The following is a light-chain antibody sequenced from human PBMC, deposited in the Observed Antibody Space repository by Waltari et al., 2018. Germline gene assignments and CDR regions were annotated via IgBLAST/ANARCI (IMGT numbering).Light chain of an antibody. CDR1: QSVRNN. Sequence: EIVMTQSPATLSVSPGERATLTCRASQSVRNNLVWYQQQPGQAPRLLIYGASARATRVPARFSGSGSGTDFTLTISSLQSEDFAVYFCQHYNAWPRAFGQGTRVEIK. CDR3: QHYNAWPRA. CDR2: GAS. V-gene: IGKV3-15*01. J-gene: IGKJ1*01.